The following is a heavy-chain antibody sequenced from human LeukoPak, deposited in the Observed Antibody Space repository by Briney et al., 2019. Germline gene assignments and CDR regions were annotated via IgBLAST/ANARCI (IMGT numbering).Heavy chain of an antibody. Sequence: ASVKVSCKASGYTFTGYYLHWVRQAPGQGLEWMGWINPNSGGTNYAQRFQGRVTMARDTSISTAYMELSRLRSDDTAVYYCAREEGSDNFWIALGEYYFDYWGQGTLVTVSS. J-gene: IGHJ4*02. D-gene: IGHD3-3*01. CDR2: INPNSGGT. V-gene: IGHV1-2*02. CDR3: AREEGSDNFWIALGEYYFDY. CDR1: GYTFTGYY.